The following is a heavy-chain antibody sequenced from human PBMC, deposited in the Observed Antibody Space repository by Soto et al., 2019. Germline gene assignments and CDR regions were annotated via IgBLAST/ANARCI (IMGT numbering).Heavy chain of an antibody. J-gene: IGHJ4*02. V-gene: IGHV3-21*01. CDR2: ISSSSSYI. CDR1: GFTFSSYS. CDR3: AREGQQRGNFDY. Sequence: EVQLVESGGGLVKPGGSLRLSCAASGFTFSSYSMNWVRQAPGKGLEWVSSISSSSSYIYYADSVKGRFTISRDKAKNSLYLQMNSLRAEDTAVYYCAREGQQRGNFDYWGQGTLVTVSS. D-gene: IGHD6-13*01.